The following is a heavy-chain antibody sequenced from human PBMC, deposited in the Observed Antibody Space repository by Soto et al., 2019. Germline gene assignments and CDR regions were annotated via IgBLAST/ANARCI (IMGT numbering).Heavy chain of an antibody. V-gene: IGHV4-39*07. CDR1: GGSISSSSYY. J-gene: IGHJ4*02. CDR3: ASGNYGGNSIFDY. CDR2: IYYSGST. Sequence: SETLSLTCTVSGGSISSSSYYWGWIRQPPGKGLEWIGSIYYSGSTYYNPSLKSRVTISVDTSKNQFSLKLSSVTAADTAVYYCASGNYGGNSIFDYWGQGTLVTVSS. D-gene: IGHD4-17*01.